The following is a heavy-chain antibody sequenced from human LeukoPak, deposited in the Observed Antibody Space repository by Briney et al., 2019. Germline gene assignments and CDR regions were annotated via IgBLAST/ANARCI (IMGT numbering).Heavy chain of an antibody. CDR2: MNPNSGNT. Sequence: ASVKVSCKASGYTFTSYDINWVRQATGQGLEWMGWMNPNSGNTGYAQKFQGRVTMTRNTSISTAYMELSSLRAEDTAVYYCARACSTYCGGDCPIYYYYAMDVWGQGTSVTVSS. V-gene: IGHV1-8*01. CDR3: ARACSTYCGGDCPIYYYYAMDV. CDR1: GYTFTSYD. J-gene: IGHJ6*02. D-gene: IGHD2-21*02.